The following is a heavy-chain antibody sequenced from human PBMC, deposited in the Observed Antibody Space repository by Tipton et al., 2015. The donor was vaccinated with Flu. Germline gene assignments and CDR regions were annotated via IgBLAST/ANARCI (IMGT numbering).Heavy chain of an antibody. CDR1: GGSFSGYY. Sequence: TLSLTCAVHGGSFSGYYWSWIRQPPGKGLEWIGEINHSGSTYYSPSLKSRVTISADTSNNQCSLRLSSVTAADTAMYYCTRSLRNSSGSPGYWGQGTLVTVSS. CDR3: TRSLRNSSGSPGY. CDR2: INHSGST. D-gene: IGHD3-22*01. J-gene: IGHJ4*02. V-gene: IGHV4-34*01.